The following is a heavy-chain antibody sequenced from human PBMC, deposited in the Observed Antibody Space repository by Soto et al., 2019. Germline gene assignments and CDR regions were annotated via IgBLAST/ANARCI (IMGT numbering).Heavy chain of an antibody. Sequence: ASVKVSCKASGHTFTGYYMHWVRQAPGQGLEWMGWFNPNSGGTNYAQKFQGRVTMTRDTSISTAYMELSRLRSDDTAVYYCARDRNYGDKFDYWGQGTLVTVSS. CDR3: ARDRNYGDKFDY. CDR2: FNPNSGGT. V-gene: IGHV1-2*02. CDR1: GHTFTGYY. D-gene: IGHD4-17*01. J-gene: IGHJ4*02.